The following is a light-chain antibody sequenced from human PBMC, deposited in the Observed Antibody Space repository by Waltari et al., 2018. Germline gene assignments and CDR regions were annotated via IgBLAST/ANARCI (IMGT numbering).Light chain of an antibody. V-gene: IGKV3-11*01. J-gene: IGKJ1*01. CDR3: QQRSNWLWT. CDR2: DAS. CDR1: QSVSSY. Sequence: ELVLTQSPATLYLSPGERVTLSCRASQSVSSYLAWYQQKPGQAPRLLIYDASNRATGIPARFSGSGSGTDFTLTISSLEPEDFAVYYCQQRSNWLWTFGQGTKVEIK.